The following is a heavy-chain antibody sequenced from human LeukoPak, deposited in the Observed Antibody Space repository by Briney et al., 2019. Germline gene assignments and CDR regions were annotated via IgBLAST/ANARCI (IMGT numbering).Heavy chain of an antibody. V-gene: IGHV1-2*02. CDR3: ARGYNWNGAAFDI. CDR1: GYTFTGYY. CDR2: INPNSGGT. J-gene: IGHJ3*02. Sequence: ASVKVSCKASGYTFTGYYMHWVRQAPGQGLEWMGWINPNSGGTNYAQKFRGRVTMTRDTSISTAYMELSRVISDDTAVYYCARGYNWNGAAFDIWGQGTMVTVSS. D-gene: IGHD1-20*01.